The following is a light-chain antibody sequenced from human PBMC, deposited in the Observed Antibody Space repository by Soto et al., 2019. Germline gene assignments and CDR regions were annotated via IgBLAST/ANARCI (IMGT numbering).Light chain of an antibody. CDR3: QQYHTSPLL. J-gene: IGKJ1*01. CDR2: GAS. Sequence: EVVMTQSPASLSASPGERVTLSCRASQNIRSSLAWYQQKPGQAPRLLIYGASSRATGIPDRFSGSGSGTDFTLTISRLEPEDLAVYYCQQYHTSPLLFGQGTKVDI. CDR1: QNIRSS. V-gene: IGKV3-20*01.